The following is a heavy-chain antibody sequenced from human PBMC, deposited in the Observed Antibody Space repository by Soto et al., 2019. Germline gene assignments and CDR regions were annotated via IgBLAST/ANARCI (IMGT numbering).Heavy chain of an antibody. D-gene: IGHD2-2*01. CDR1: GFTFSSYG. CDR2: ISYDGSNK. J-gene: IGHJ4*02. Sequence: LRLSCAASGFTFSSYGMHWVRQAPGKGLEWVAVISYDGSNKYYADSVKGRFTISRDNSKNTLYPQMNSLRAEDTAVYYCAKDLAIVPWGYFDYWGQGTLVTVSS. CDR3: AKDLAIVPWGYFDY. V-gene: IGHV3-30*18.